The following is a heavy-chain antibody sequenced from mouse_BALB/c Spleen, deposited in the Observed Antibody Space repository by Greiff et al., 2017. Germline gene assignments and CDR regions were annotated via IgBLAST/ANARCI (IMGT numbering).Heavy chain of an antibody. J-gene: IGHJ4*01. V-gene: IGHV5-15*02. Sequence: EVKLVESGGGLVQPGGSRKLSCAASGFTFSDYGMAWVRQAPGKGPEWVAFISNLAYSIYYADTVTGRFTISRENAKNTLYLEMSSLRSEDTAMYYCARPGTSAMDYWGQGTSVTVSS. D-gene: IGHD4-1*01. CDR2: ISNLAYSI. CDR3: ARPGTSAMDY. CDR1: GFTFSDYG.